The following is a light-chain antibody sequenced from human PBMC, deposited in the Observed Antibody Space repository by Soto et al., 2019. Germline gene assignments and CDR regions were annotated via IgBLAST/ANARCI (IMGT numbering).Light chain of an antibody. V-gene: IGLV1-40*01. Sequence: QSVLTQPPSVSGAPGQRVTISCTGSSCNIGAGYDVHWYQQLPGTAPKLLIYGNSNRPSGVPDRFSGSKSGTSASLAITRLQAEDEADYYCQSYDSSLSGSVFGGGTKLTVL. CDR1: SCNIGAGYD. CDR3: QSYDSSLSGSV. CDR2: GNS. J-gene: IGLJ2*01.